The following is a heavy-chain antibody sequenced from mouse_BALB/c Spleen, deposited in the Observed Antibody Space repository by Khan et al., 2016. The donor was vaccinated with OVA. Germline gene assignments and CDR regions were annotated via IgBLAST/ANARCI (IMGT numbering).Heavy chain of an antibody. V-gene: IGHV1-63*02. CDR1: GYTFTNYW. Sequence: VQVVESGAELVRPGTSVKISCKASGYTFTNYWLGWIKQRPGHGLEWIGDIYPGGGYTNYNEKFKGKATLTAGTSSSTAYMQLSGLTSEDSTVYFCARWATWYFDVWGAGTTVTVSS. CDR3: ARWATWYFDV. CDR2: IYPGGGYT. J-gene: IGHJ1*01. D-gene: IGHD3-1*01.